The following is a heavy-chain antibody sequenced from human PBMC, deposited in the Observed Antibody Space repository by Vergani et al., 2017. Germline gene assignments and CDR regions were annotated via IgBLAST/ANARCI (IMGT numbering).Heavy chain of an antibody. CDR1: GGTFNIYS. CDR3: ASPRTAEHPPKPLYYFYGLDF. CDR2: ITPFFPTG. V-gene: IGHV1-69*14. D-gene: IGHD7-27*01. J-gene: IGHJ6*02. Sequence: QVHLVQSGAEVKKPGSSVKVSCNASGGTFNIYSVSWVRQAPGQGLEWMGGITPFFPTGHFAQKFQGRHTITADKSATTVYMELTNLGSEDTAVYYCASPRTAEHPPKPLYYFYGLDFWGQGTTVTVSS.